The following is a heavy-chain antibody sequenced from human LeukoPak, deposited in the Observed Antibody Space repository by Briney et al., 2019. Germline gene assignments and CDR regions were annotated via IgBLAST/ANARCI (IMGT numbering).Heavy chain of an antibody. D-gene: IGHD1-26*01. CDR1: GGTFSSYA. J-gene: IGHJ4*02. CDR2: INPNSGGT. Sequence: ASVKVSCKASGGTFSSYAISWVRQAPGQGLEWMGWINPNSGGTNYAQKFQGRVTMTRDTSISTAYMELSRLRSDDTAVYYCARDRKMGARDYWGQGTLVTVSS. CDR3: ARDRKMGARDY. V-gene: IGHV1-2*02.